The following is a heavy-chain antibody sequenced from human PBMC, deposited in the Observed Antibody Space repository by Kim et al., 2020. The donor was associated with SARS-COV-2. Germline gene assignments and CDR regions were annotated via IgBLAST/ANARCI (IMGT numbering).Heavy chain of an antibody. J-gene: IGHJ4*02. CDR3: ARVPPGSFFDY. V-gene: IGHV3-30*04. D-gene: IGHD3-10*01. Sequence: GGSLRLSCAASGFTFSSFAIHWVRQAPGKGLEWVGVISKDGSNKYYADSVKGRFTISRDNSKNTVDLQMNSLGGEDTAVYYCARVPPGSFFDYWGQGTRV. CDR2: ISKDGSNK. CDR1: GFTFSSFA.